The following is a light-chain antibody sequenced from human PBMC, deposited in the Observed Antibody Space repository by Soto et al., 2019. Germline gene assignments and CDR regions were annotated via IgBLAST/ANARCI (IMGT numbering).Light chain of an antibody. CDR3: QQSSSALWT. CDR1: QTIFSH. CDR2: GAS. V-gene: IGKV1-39*01. J-gene: IGKJ1*01. Sequence: DIQMTQSPSSLYASVGDRVTLTCRASQTIFSHLNWYQHKPGNAPKLLIYGASTLLGGVPSRFSGSGSGTEFTLTISSLQPEDFATYYCQQSSSALWTFGQGTKLAMK.